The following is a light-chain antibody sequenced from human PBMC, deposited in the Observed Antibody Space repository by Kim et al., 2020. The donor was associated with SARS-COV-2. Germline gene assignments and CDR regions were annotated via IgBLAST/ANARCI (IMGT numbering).Light chain of an antibody. J-gene: IGLJ7*01. CDR1: SLRNYY. V-gene: IGLV3-19*01. CDR2: GKY. CDR3: NSRDSSGDHVV. Sequence: SSELTQDPAVSVAWVHTVRLTCPGDSLRNYYASLYQQRPGQAPVLVLYGKYKRPSGILDRFSGSAPGNTASLTITGAQTEDEADYYCNSRDSSGDHVVFGGGTQLPFF.